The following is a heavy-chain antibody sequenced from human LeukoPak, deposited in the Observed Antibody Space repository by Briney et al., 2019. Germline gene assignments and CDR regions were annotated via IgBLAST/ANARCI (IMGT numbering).Heavy chain of an antibody. CDR3: ARLGRDDYYYDSSGYYHFDY. D-gene: IGHD3-22*01. V-gene: IGHV4-59*08. CDR2: IYYSGST. J-gene: IGHJ4*02. CDR1: GGSISSYY. Sequence: PSETLSLTCTVSGGSISSYYWSWIRQPPGKGLEWIRYIYYSGSTNYNPSLKSRVTISVDTSKNQFSLKLSSVTAADTAVYYCARLGRDDYYYDSSGYYHFDYWGQGTLVTVSS.